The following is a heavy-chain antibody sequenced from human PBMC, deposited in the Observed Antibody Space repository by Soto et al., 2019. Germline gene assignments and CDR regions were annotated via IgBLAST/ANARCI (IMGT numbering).Heavy chain of an antibody. CDR3: VRDPSRGNEWARYVDL. D-gene: IGHD1-1*01. CDR1: GGSFSGYY. V-gene: IGHV4-34*01. Sequence: SETLSLTCAVYGGSFSGYYWTWIRQPPGTGLEWIGEINHSGSTNYNPSLKSRVTISVDTSKNQFSLKLTSVTAEDTAVYYCVRDPSRGNEWARYVDLWGRGTLVTVSS. J-gene: IGHJ2*01. CDR2: INHSGST.